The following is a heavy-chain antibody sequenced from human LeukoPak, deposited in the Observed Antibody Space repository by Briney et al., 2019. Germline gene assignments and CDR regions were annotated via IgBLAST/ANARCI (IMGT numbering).Heavy chain of an antibody. D-gene: IGHD5-12*01. V-gene: IGHV3-21*01. CDR3: ARGYVDIVAAITWNFDY. Sequence: GGSLRLSCAASGFTFSGYTMTWVRQAPGKGLEWVSSISNISTYIYYADSVKGRFTISRDNVQNSLYLQMNSLRAEDTAVYYCARGYVDIVAAITWNFDYWGQGTLVTVSS. J-gene: IGHJ4*02. CDR2: ISNISTYI. CDR1: GFTFSGYT.